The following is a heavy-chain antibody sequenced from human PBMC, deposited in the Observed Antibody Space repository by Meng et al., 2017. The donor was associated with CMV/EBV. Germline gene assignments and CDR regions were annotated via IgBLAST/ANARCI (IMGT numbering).Heavy chain of an antibody. CDR1: GFTFSTYA. Sequence: GESLKISCAASGFTFSTYAMHWVRLVPGKGLEWVAVVSSDGANKYYADSVKGRFTISRDNSKNTLYLQMNSLRAEDTAVYYCARGVVVPAAISVRVISVLGYYYYGMDVWGQGTTVTVSS. D-gene: IGHD2-2*01. CDR3: ARGVVVPAAISVRVISVLGYYYYGMDV. J-gene: IGHJ6*02. CDR2: VSSDGANK. V-gene: IGHV3-30-3*01.